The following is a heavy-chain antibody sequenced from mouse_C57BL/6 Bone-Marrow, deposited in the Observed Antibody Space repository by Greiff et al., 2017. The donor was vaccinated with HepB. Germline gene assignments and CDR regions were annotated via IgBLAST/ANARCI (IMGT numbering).Heavy chain of an antibody. CDR1: GYTFTDYY. J-gene: IGHJ1*03. CDR2: IYPGSGNT. Sequence: QVQLKQSGAELVRPGASVKLSCKASGYTFTDYYINWVKQRPGQGLEWIARIYPGSGNTYYNEKFKGKATLTAEKSSSTAYMQLSSLTSDDSAVYYCARISRGVWGTGTTVTVSS. V-gene: IGHV1-76*01. CDR3: ARISRGV.